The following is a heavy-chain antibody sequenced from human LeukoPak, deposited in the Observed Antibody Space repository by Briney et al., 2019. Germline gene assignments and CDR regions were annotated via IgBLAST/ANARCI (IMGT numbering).Heavy chain of an antibody. V-gene: IGHV3-33*01. CDR1: GFTFSSYG. CDR3: ARDPGYSSGWLFDY. CDR2: IWYDGSNK. J-gene: IGHJ4*02. Sequence: GGSLRLSCAASGFTFSSYGMHWVRQAPGKGLEWVAVIWYDGSNKYYADSVKGRFTISRDNSKNTLYLQMNSLRAEDTAVYYCARDPGYSSGWLFDYWGQGTLVTVSS. D-gene: IGHD6-25*01.